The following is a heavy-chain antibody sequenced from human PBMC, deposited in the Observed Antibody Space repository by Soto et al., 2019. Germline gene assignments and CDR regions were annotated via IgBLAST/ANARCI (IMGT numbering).Heavy chain of an antibody. CDR3: AHTLYGSGSYYSGVDAFDI. CDR1: GFSLSTSGVG. Sequence: QITLKESGPTLVKPTQTLTLTFTFSGFSLSTSGVGVGWIRQPPGKALEWLALIYWDDDKRYSPSLKSRLTITKDTSKNQVVLTMTNMDPVDTATYYCAHTLYGSGSYYSGVDAFDIWGQGTMVTVSS. D-gene: IGHD3-10*01. CDR2: IYWDDDK. V-gene: IGHV2-5*02. J-gene: IGHJ3*02.